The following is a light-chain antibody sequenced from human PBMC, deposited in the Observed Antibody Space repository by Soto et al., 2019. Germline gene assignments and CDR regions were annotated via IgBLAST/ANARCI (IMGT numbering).Light chain of an antibody. V-gene: IGLV2-14*01. CDR2: EIS. Sequence: QSALTQHASVSGSPGQSITISCTGTRSDVCTYLSSSLYRQNTGKAPKPLIYEISWRPSGVSNRFSASKSGNTASLTISGLQAEDEADYYCRPYTSTNTYVFGTGTKVTVL. CDR3: RPYTSTNTYV. CDR1: RSDVCTYLS. J-gene: IGLJ1*01.